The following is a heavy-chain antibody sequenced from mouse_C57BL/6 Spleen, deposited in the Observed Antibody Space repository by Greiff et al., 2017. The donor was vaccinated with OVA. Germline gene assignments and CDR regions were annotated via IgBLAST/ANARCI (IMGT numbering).Heavy chain of an antibody. Sequence: EVKVVESGGGLVKPGGSLKLSCAASGFTFSSYAMSWVRQTPEKRLEWVATISDGGSYTYYPDNVKGRFTISRDNAKNNLYLQMSHLKSEDTAMYYCARVGYGSSWYFDYWGQGTTLTVSS. J-gene: IGHJ2*01. CDR2: ISDGGSYT. D-gene: IGHD1-1*01. CDR3: ARVGYGSSWYFDY. V-gene: IGHV5-4*03. CDR1: GFTFSSYA.